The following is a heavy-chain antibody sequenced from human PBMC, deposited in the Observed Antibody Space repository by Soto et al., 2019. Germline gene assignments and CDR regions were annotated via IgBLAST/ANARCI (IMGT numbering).Heavy chain of an antibody. J-gene: IGHJ4*02. D-gene: IGHD1-26*01. CDR2: IFHSGST. CDR1: GASISSYY. V-gene: IGHV4-59*01. CDR3: ARDQNGSPHFDY. Sequence: SETLSLTCTVSGASISSYYWSWIRQPPGKGLEWVGFIFHSGSTNCNPSLKSRVTFSVDTSKNQFSLKLTSVTAADTAVYYCARDQNGSPHFDYWGQGILVTVSS.